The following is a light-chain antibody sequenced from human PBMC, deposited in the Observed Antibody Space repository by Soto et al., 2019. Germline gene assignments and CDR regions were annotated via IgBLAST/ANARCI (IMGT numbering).Light chain of an antibody. CDR2: SNN. V-gene: IGLV1-47*02. CDR3: AAWDDSLSGPVV. J-gene: IGLJ2*01. CDR1: SSNIGSNY. Sequence: QSVLTQPPSASGTPGQRVTISCSGSSSNIGSNYVYWYQQLPGTAPKLLIYSNNQRPSGVPDRFSGSKSGTSASLAISGLRSEDEADYYCAAWDDSLSGPVVFGGGTQLTV.